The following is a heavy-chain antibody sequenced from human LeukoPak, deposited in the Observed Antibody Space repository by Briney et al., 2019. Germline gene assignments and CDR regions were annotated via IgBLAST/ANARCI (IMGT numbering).Heavy chain of an antibody. CDR2: VNPNSGGT. J-gene: IGHJ4*02. D-gene: IGHD1-7*01. Sequence: ASVKVSCNASGYTFTGFYMHWVRQAPGQGLEWMGRVNPNSGGTNYAQKFQGRVTMTRDTSISTAYMELTRLRSDDTAVYYCARLITGTTDGVYYFDSWGQGTLVTVSS. V-gene: IGHV1-2*06. CDR3: ARLITGTTDGVYYFDS. CDR1: GYTFTGFY.